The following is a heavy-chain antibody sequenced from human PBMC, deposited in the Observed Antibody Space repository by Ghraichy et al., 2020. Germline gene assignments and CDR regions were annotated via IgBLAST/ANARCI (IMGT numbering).Heavy chain of an antibody. CDR1: GYSFTSYW. Sequence: GEALNISCKGSGYSFTSYWIGWVRQMPGKGLEWMGIIYPGDSDTRYSPSFQGQGTITADKSISTAYLQWSSLKASDTAMYYCARHRDYGKKNRRLSDYWGQGTLVTVSS. CDR3: ARHRDYGKKNRRLSDY. D-gene: IGHD4-17*01. V-gene: IGHV5-51*01. J-gene: IGHJ4*02. CDR2: IYPGDSDT.